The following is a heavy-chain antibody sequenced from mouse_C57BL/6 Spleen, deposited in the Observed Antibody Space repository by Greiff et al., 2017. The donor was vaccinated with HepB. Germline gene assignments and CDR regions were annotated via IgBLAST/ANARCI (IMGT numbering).Heavy chain of an antibody. D-gene: IGHD2-2*01. CDR2: ISDGGSYT. CDR1: GFTFSSYA. Sequence: EVQVVESGGGLVKPGGSLKLSCAASGFTFSSYAMSWVRQTPEKRLEWVATISDGGSYTYYPDNVKGRFTISRDNAKNNLYLQMSHLKSEDTAMYYCASYYGYNYWYFDVWGTGTTVTVSS. V-gene: IGHV5-4*01. J-gene: IGHJ1*03. CDR3: ASYYGYNYWYFDV.